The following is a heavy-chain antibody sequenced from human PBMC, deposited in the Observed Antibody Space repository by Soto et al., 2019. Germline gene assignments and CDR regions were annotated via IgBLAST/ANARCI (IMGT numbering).Heavy chain of an antibody. CDR3: AKDLTIFGVVFNGPDY. CDR1: GFSVSSNY. V-gene: IGHV3-23*01. J-gene: IGHJ4*02. CDR2: ISGSGGST. D-gene: IGHD3-3*01. Sequence: GGSLRLSCEASGFSVSSNYMSWVRQAPGKGLEWVSAISGSGGSTYYADSVKGRFTISRDNSKNTLYLQMNSLRAEDTAVYYCAKDLTIFGVVFNGPDYWGQGTLVTVSS.